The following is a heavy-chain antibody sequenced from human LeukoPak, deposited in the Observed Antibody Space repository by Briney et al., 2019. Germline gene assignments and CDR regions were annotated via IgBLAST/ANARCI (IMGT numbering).Heavy chain of an antibody. V-gene: IGHV3-23*01. CDR2: ISGSGDST. CDR1: GFTFSSYA. D-gene: IGHD1-26*01. J-gene: IGHJ4*02. CDR3: AKGGKWDVTPFDY. Sequence: GGSLRLSCAASGFTFSSYAMSWVRQAPGKGLEWVSAISGSGDSTYHADSVKGRFTISRDNSKNTLYLQVNSLRAEDTAVYYCAKGGKWDVTPFDYWGQGTLVTVSS.